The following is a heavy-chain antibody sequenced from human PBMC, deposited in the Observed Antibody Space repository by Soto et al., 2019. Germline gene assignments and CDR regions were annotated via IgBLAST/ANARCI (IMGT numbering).Heavy chain of an antibody. Sequence: GGSLRLSCSASGFTFSIYAMHWVRQAPGKGLEYVSSISINGGSTHYADSVKGRFTISRDNSKNTQYLQMSSLRADDTALYYCVKGEYYYDSSGYYPFGYWGQGTLVTVSS. CDR2: ISINGGST. D-gene: IGHD3-22*01. V-gene: IGHV3-64D*06. CDR1: GFTFSIYA. CDR3: VKGEYYYDSSGYYPFGY. J-gene: IGHJ4*02.